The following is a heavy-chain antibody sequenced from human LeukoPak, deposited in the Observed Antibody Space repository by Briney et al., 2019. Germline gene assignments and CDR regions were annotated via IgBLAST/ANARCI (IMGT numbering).Heavy chain of an antibody. CDR1: GFTFSSYS. J-gene: IGHJ4*02. CDR2: ISSSSSTI. CDR3: ARDIYGSGSYYRYFDY. V-gene: IGHV3-48*01. D-gene: IGHD3-10*01. Sequence: GGSLRLSCAASGFTFSSYSMNWVRQAPGKGLEWVSYISSSSSTIYYADSVKGRFTISRDNAKNSLYLQMNSLRAEDTAFYYCARDIYGSGSYYRYFDYWGQGTLVTVSS.